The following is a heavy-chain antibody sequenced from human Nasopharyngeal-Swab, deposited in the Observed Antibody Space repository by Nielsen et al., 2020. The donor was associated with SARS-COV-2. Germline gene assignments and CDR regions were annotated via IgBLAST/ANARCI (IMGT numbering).Heavy chain of an antibody. V-gene: IGHV4-59*01. CDR2: IYYSGST. J-gene: IGHJ3*02. Sequence: RQAPGKGLEWIGYIYYSGSTNYNPSLKSRVTISVGTSKNQFPLKLSSVTAADTAVYYCARDGEMAAFDIWGQGTMVTVSS. D-gene: IGHD5-24*01. CDR3: ARDGEMAAFDI.